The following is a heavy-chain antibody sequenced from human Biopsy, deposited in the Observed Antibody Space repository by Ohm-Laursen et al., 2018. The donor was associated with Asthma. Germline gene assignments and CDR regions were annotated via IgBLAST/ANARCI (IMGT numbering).Heavy chain of an antibody. CDR3: ARTFHFWSPYRAEHYQL. CDR1: GFTFGDYW. Sequence: GSLRLSCAASGFTFGDYWMSWVRQVPGKGLEWVANIKHDGSEKSHVDSLKGRFTISRDNAKNSLYLQMNSLRAEDTAVYYCARTFHFWSPYRAEHYQLWGQGTLVTVSS. J-gene: IGHJ1*01. CDR2: IKHDGSEK. D-gene: IGHD3-3*02. V-gene: IGHV3-7*01.